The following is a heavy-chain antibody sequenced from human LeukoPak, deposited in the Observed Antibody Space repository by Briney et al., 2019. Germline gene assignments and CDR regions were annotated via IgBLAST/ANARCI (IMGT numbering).Heavy chain of an antibody. CDR2: IYYSGST. J-gene: IGHJ4*02. V-gene: IGHV4-39*01. Sequence: SETLSLTCTVSGGSISSSSYYWGWIRQPPGKGLEWIGSIYYSGSTYYNPSLKSRVTISVDTSKNQFSLKLSSVTAADTAVYYCARHEAPRFLEWLLVPFDYWGQGTLVTVSS. CDR1: GGSISSSSYY. D-gene: IGHD3-3*01. CDR3: ARHEAPRFLEWLLVPFDY.